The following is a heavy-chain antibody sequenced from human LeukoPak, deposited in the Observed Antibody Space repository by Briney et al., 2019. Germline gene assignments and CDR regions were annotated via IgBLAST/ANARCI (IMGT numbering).Heavy chain of an antibody. D-gene: IGHD6-19*01. Sequence: GRSLRLSCAACGFTFSSYGMHWVRQAGGRGLEGVAGLSWSGGKTGYADSVKGRFTISRDNAKNFVVLQMNSLRVEDTAFYYCARSASVAADYYFDNWGQGTLVTVSS. CDR1: GFTFSSYG. V-gene: IGHV3-20*04. J-gene: IGHJ4*02. CDR2: LSWSGGKT. CDR3: ARSASVAADYYFDN.